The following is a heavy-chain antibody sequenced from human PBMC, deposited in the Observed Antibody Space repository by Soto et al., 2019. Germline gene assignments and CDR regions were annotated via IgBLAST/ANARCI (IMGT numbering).Heavy chain of an antibody. Sequence: SETLSLTCAVYGGSFSGYYWSWIRQPPGKGLEWIGEINHSGSTNYNPSLKSRVTISVDTSKNQFPLKLSSVTAADTAVYYCARLVVPAAKHFDYWGQGTLVTVSS. CDR2: INHSGST. V-gene: IGHV4-34*01. J-gene: IGHJ4*02. CDR1: GGSFSGYY. D-gene: IGHD2-2*01. CDR3: ARLVVPAAKHFDY.